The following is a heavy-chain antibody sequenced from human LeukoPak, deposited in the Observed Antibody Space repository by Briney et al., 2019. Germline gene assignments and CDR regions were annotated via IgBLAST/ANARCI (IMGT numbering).Heavy chain of an antibody. CDR1: GFTFSSYG. V-gene: IGHV3-30*18. D-gene: IGHD3-10*01. CDR2: ISYDGSNK. Sequence: PGGSLRLSCAASGFTFSSYGMHWVRQAPGKGLEWVAVISYDGSNKYYADSVKGRFTISRDNSKNTLYLQMNSLRAEDTAVYYCAKLAGGLFDYWGQGTLVTVSS. J-gene: IGHJ4*02. CDR3: AKLAGGLFDY.